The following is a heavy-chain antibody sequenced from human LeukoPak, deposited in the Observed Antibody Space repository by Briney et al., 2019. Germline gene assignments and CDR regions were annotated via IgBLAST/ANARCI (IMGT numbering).Heavy chain of an antibody. V-gene: IGHV4-34*01. CDR3: ARSTGYYPGSRKLFGY. CDR2: ICPSGTT. J-gene: IGHJ4*02. CDR1: GGSLSPYY. Sequence: PSETLSLTCAVDGGSLSPYYWSWIRQPPGKGLEWIGEICPSGTTNYNPSLKSRVTMSSETSKNQFSLELSSVTAADAGVYYCARSTGYYPGSRKLFGYWGQGTLVTVSS. D-gene: IGHD3-10*01.